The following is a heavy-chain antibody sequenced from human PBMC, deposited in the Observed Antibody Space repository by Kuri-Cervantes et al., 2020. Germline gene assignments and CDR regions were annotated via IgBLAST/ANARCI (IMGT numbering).Heavy chain of an antibody. CDR3: AKGYNYDLYWYFDL. CDR2: MNPNSGNT. Sequence: ASVKVSCKASGYTFTSYDINWVRQATGQGLEWMGWMNPNSGNTGYAQKFQGRVTTTRNTSISTAYMELSSLRAEDTALYYCAKGYNYDLYWYFDLWGRGTLVTVSS. CDR1: GYTFTSYD. D-gene: IGHD5-18*01. J-gene: IGHJ2*01. V-gene: IGHV1-8*02.